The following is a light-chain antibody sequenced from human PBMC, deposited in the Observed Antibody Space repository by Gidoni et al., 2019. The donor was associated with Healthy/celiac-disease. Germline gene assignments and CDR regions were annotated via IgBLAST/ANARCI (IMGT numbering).Light chain of an antibody. J-gene: IGLJ2*01. CDR3: QSDDSSGVV. CDR1: SSYIGAGYD. Sequence: QSVLTQPPSASGAPGQRVTISCPGSSSYIGAGYDVHWYQQLPGTAPKLLIYGNRNRTSGVPNRFSGSKSGTSAALARTGLQAEDEADYDGQSDDSSGVVFGGGTKLTVL. V-gene: IGLV1-40*01. CDR2: GNR.